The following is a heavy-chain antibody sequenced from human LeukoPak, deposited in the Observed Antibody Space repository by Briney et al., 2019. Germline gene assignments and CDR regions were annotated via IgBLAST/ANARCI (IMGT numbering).Heavy chain of an antibody. Sequence: SETLSLTCTVSGGSISSYYWSWIRQPPGKGLEWIGYIYYSGSTNYNPSLKSRVTISVDTSKNQFSLKLSSVTAADTAVYYCARVSGGSYYYYGMDVWGQGITVTVSS. J-gene: IGHJ6*02. D-gene: IGHD1-26*01. CDR2: IYYSGST. V-gene: IGHV4-59*01. CDR1: GGSISSYY. CDR3: ARVSGGSYYYYGMDV.